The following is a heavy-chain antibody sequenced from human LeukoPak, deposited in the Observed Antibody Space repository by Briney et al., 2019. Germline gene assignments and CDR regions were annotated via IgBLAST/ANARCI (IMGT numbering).Heavy chain of an antibody. CDR3: AAVGVGLQVF. V-gene: IGHV1-24*01. CDR2: FDPEGDEI. Sequence: ASVKVSCKVSGDTLTELPMHWVRQAPGKGLEWMGTFDPEGDEIIYAQKFQGRLTMTEDTSTDTAYMDLRSLTSDDTAMYYCAAVGVGLQVFWGQGTLVTVAS. J-gene: IGHJ4*02. CDR1: GDTLTELP. D-gene: IGHD4-11*01.